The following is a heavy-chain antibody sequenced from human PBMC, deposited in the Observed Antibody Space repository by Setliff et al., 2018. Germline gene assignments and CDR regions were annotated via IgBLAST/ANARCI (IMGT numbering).Heavy chain of an antibody. J-gene: IGHJ4*02. Sequence: ASVKVSCKTSGYTFAAYGITWVRQAPGQGLEWMGWISGHNNKTKYAQKVQGRVTMTTDTSTSTAYMELKDLTSDDTALYYCARINFYVSSGFYYASDYWGQGTLVTVSS. CDR2: ISGHNNKT. D-gene: IGHD3-22*01. CDR3: ARINFYVSSGFYYASDY. CDR1: GYTFAAYG. V-gene: IGHV1-18*01.